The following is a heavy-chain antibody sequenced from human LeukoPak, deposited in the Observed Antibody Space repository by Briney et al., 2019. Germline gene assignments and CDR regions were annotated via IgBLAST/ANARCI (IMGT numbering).Heavy chain of an antibody. Sequence: GGSLRLSCSTPGFPVCNNHMSWVRQAAGKGLGWVSALYRGGSTYYADSVKGRFTISRDNSKNTLYLQMNSLRAEDTAVYYCAREMLDDSSGIEYWGQGTLVTVSS. J-gene: IGHJ4*02. V-gene: IGHV3-53*01. CDR3: AREMLDDSSGIEY. CDR2: LYRGGST. CDR1: GFPVCNNH. D-gene: IGHD3-22*01.